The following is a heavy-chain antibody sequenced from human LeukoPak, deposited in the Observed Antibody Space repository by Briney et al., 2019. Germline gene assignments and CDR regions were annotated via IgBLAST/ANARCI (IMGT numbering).Heavy chain of an antibody. Sequence: PGGSLRLSCAASGFTFSSYEMSWVRQAPGKGLEWVSYISSSGSTIYYADSVKGRFTISRDNAKNSLYLQMNSLRAEDTAVYYCARDLFILGYSYGIDYWGQGTLVTVSS. CDR2: ISSSGSTI. D-gene: IGHD5-18*01. CDR3: ARDLFILGYSYGIDY. J-gene: IGHJ4*02. CDR1: GFTFSSYE. V-gene: IGHV3-48*03.